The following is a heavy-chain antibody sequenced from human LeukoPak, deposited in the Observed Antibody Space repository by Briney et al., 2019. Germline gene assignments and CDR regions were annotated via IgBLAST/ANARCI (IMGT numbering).Heavy chain of an antibody. J-gene: IGHJ6*02. CDR3: ARDMKLELPASSAYFYGMDV. D-gene: IGHD1-7*01. Sequence: GGSLRLSCAASGYTLSNYWMSWVRQAPGKGLEWVANIKQDGSEKYYVDSVRGRFTISRDNAKNSLCLQMNSLRAEDTAVYYCARDMKLELPASSAYFYGMDVWGRGTTVTVSS. V-gene: IGHV3-7*01. CDR1: GYTLSNYW. CDR2: IKQDGSEK.